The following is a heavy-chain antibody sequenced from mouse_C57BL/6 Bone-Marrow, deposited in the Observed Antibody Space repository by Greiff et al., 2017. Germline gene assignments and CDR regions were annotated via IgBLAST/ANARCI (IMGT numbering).Heavy chain of an antibody. V-gene: IGHV1-42*01. Sequence: VQLQQSGPELVKPGASVKISCKASGYSFTGYYMNWVKQSPEKSLEWIGEINPSTGGTTYNQKFKAKATLTVDKSSSTAYMQLKSLTSEDSVVYYCARGSYYDHGDYAMDYWGQGTSVTVSS. CDR1: GYSFTGYY. CDR3: ARGSYYDHGDYAMDY. CDR2: INPSTGGT. J-gene: IGHJ4*01. D-gene: IGHD2-4*01.